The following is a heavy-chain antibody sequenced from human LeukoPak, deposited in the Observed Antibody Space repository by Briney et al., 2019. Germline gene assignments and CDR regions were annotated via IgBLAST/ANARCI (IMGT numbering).Heavy chain of an antibody. Sequence: PGGSLRLSCAASGFSFISYGMPWVRQAPGKGLEWVGVISDDGRNKNYADSVKGRFTISRDNSKDTLYLQMNSLRDEDTAVYYCAKRPSDYGDYVTYFDYWGQGTLVTVPS. J-gene: IGHJ4*02. V-gene: IGHV3-30*18. CDR3: AKRPSDYGDYVTYFDY. D-gene: IGHD4-17*01. CDR2: ISDDGRNK. CDR1: GFSFISYG.